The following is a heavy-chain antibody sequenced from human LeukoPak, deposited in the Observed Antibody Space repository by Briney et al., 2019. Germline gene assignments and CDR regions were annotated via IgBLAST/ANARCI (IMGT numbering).Heavy chain of an antibody. CDR3: ARFANGGARWFDP. D-gene: IGHD2-21*01. J-gene: IGHJ5*02. CDR1: GFTFSSYW. V-gene: IGHV3-74*01. Sequence: PGGSLRLSCAASGFTFSSYWMHWVRQAPGKGLVWVSRINSDGSSTIYADSVKGRFTISRDNTKNTLYLQMNSLRAEDTAVYYCARFANGGARWFDPWGQGTLVTVSS. CDR2: INSDGSST.